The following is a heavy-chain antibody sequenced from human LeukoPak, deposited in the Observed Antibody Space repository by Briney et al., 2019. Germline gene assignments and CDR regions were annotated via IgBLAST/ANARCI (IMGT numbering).Heavy chain of an antibody. V-gene: IGHV3-53*01. D-gene: IGHD5-24*01. CDR1: GFTVSRNY. CDR3: AVSGDGHNYFDY. Sequence: GGSLRLSCAASGFTVSRNYMSWVRQAPGKGLEWVSVISSGGNTYYTDSVKGRFTISRDNAKSTLYLQMNSLRAEDTAVYYCAVSGDGHNYFDYWGQGTLVTVSS. CDR2: ISSGGNT. J-gene: IGHJ4*02.